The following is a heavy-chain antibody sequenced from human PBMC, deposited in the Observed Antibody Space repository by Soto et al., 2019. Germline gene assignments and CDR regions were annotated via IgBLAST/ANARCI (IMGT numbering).Heavy chain of an antibody. J-gene: IGHJ4*02. V-gene: IGHV3-48*02. CDR2: INDRSSGI. D-gene: IGHD6-13*01. CDR1: GFSLSNYG. CDR3: GRDRRWAIEY. Sequence: GGSLRLSCAASGFSLSNYGMNWVRQAPGRGLEWVSHINDRSSGIYYADSVNGRFTISKDNSKNSLYLQINSLRDEDTAVYYCGRDRRWAIEYWGQGTMVTVPS.